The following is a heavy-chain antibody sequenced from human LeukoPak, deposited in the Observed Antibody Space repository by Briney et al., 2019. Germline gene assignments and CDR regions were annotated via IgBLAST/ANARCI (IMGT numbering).Heavy chain of an antibody. D-gene: IGHD6-13*01. CDR2: INWNGGST. Sequence: GGSLRLSCAASGFTFDDYGMSWVRQAPGKGLEWVSGINWNGGSTGYADSVKGRFTISRDNAKNSLYLQMNSLRAEDTALYYCARPLYGSWYSDAFDIWGQGTMVTGSS. CDR1: GFTFDDYG. J-gene: IGHJ3*02. V-gene: IGHV3-20*04. CDR3: ARPLYGSWYSDAFDI.